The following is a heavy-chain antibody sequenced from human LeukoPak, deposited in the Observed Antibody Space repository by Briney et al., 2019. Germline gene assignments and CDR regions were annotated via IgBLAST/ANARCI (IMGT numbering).Heavy chain of an antibody. Sequence: GSSVKVSCKASGGTFSSYAISWVRQAPGQGLEWMGRIVPILGIANYAQKFQGRVTMTRDTSTSTVYMELSSLRSEDTAVYYCARDNMVRGVLLPFYYMDVWGKGTTVTVSS. CDR3: ARDNMVRGVLLPFYYMDV. V-gene: IGHV1-69*04. J-gene: IGHJ6*03. CDR2: IVPILGIA. CDR1: GGTFSSYA. D-gene: IGHD3-10*01.